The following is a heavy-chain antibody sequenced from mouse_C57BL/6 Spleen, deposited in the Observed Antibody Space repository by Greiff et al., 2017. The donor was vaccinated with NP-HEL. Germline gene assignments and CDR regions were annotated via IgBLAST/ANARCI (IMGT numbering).Heavy chain of an antibody. CDR2: ISSGSSTI. CDR1: GFTFSDYG. Sequence: EVMLVESGGGLVKPGGSLKLSCAASGFTFSDYGMHWVRQAPEKGLEWVAYISSGSSTIYYADTVKGRFTISRDNAKNTLFLQMTSLRSEDTAMYYCARPYYNPFAYWGQGTLVTVSA. J-gene: IGHJ3*01. V-gene: IGHV5-17*01. CDR3: ARPYYNPFAY. D-gene: IGHD2-12*01.